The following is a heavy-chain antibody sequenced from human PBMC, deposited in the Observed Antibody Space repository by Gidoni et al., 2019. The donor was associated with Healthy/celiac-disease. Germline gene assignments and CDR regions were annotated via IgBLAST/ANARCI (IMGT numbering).Heavy chain of an antibody. CDR3: AKGPEDQLYDY. CDR1: GFTFSSYG. CDR2: ISYDGSNK. V-gene: IGHV3-30*18. Sequence: QVQLVESGGGVVRPGRSLRLSCAASGFTFSSYGMHWVRQAPGKGLEWVAVISYDGSNKYYADSVKGRFTISRDNSKNTLYLQMNSLRAEDTAVYYCAKGPEDQLYDYWGQGTLVTVSS. J-gene: IGHJ4*02. D-gene: IGHD2-2*01.